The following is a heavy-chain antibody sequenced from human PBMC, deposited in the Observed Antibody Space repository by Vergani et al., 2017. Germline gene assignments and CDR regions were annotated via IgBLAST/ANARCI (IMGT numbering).Heavy chain of an antibody. CDR1: GGTFSSYA. Sequence: QVQLVQSGAEVKKPGSSVKVSCKASGGTFSSYAISWVRQAPGQGLEWMGGIIPIFGTANYAQKFRGRVTITADKSTSTAYMELSSLRSEDTAVYYCASIYEGASQTYYFDYWGQGTLVTVSS. D-gene: IGHD2/OR15-2a*01. CDR2: IIPIFGTA. J-gene: IGHJ4*02. V-gene: IGHV1-69*06. CDR3: ASIYEGASQTYYFDY.